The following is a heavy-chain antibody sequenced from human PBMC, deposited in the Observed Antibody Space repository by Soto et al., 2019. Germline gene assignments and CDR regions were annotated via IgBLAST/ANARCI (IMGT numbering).Heavy chain of an antibody. CDR2: IYYSGST. CDR3: ANYGQSDC. J-gene: IGHJ4*02. D-gene: IGHD4-17*01. V-gene: IGHV4-39*01. CDR1: GGSISSSSYY. Sequence: SETLSLTCTVSGGSISSSSYYWGWIRQPPGKGLEWIGSIYYSGSTYYNQSLKSRVTISVDTSKNQFSLKLSSVTAADTAVYYCANYGQSDCWGQGTLVTVSS.